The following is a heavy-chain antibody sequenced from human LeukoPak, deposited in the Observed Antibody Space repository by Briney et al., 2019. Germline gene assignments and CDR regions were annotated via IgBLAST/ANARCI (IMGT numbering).Heavy chain of an antibody. J-gene: IGHJ6*03. CDR2: INPNSGGT. D-gene: IGHD3-3*01. V-gene: IGHV1-2*02. CDR3: ARDGVYYYYYMDV. CDR1: GYTFTGYY. Sequence: GASVKVSCKASGYTFTGYYMHWVRQAPGQGLEWMGWINPNSGGTSYAQKFQGRVTMTRDTSISTAYMELSRLRSDDTAVYYCARDGVYYYYYMDVWGKGTTVTISS.